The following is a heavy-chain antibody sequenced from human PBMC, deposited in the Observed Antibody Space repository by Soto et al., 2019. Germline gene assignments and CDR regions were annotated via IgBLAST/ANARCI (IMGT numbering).Heavy chain of an antibody. CDR3: ARYGGYCTNGVCPQVYYYGMDV. J-gene: IGHJ6*02. V-gene: IGHV1-69*13. Sequence: ASVKVSCKASGGTFSSYAISWVRQAPGQGLEWMGGIIPIFGTANYAQKFQGRVTITADESTSTAYMELSSLRSEDTAVYYCARYGGYCTNGVCPQVYYYGMDVWGQGTTVTVSS. D-gene: IGHD2-8*01. CDR2: IIPIFGTA. CDR1: GGTFSSYA.